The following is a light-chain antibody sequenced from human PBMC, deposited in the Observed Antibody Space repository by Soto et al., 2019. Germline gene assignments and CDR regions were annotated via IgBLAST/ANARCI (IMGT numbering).Light chain of an antibody. CDR3: QQYDDLPLT. Sequence: IQMTQSPSSLSASVGDRVTITCRASQSIIHYVNWYQQRPREAPKLLIYDASNLESGVPSRFSGSGSGTDFSFTISSLQPEDIATYFCQQYDDLPLTFGGGTKVDIK. J-gene: IGKJ4*01. CDR2: DAS. CDR1: QSIIHY. V-gene: IGKV1-33*01.